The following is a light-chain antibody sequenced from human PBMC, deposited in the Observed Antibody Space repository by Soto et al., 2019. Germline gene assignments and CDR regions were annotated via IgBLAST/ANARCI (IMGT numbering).Light chain of an antibody. Sequence: DIQMTQSPSTLSASVWDRVTITCRASQSIGNKLAWYQQKPGKAPKLLIYDASSLESGVPSRFSGSGSGTEFTLTISSLRPDDFAIYYCQQYHNYWTFGQGTKVEIK. CDR3: QQYHNYWT. J-gene: IGKJ1*01. V-gene: IGKV1-5*01. CDR1: QSIGNK. CDR2: DAS.